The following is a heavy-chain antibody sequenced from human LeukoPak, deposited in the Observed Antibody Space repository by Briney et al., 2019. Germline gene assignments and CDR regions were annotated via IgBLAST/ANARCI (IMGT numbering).Heavy chain of an antibody. CDR3: ARGPYYDFWSGYYRRNYYYMDV. V-gene: IGHV4-34*01. J-gene: IGHJ6*03. CDR2: INHSGST. D-gene: IGHD3-3*01. Sequence: PSENLSLTCAVYGGSFSGYYWSWIRQPPGQGLEWIGKINHSGSTNYKPSLKSRVTISVDTSKNQFSLKLSSVTAADTAVYYCARGPYYDFWSGYYRRNYYYMDVWGKGTTVTVSS. CDR1: GGSFSGYY.